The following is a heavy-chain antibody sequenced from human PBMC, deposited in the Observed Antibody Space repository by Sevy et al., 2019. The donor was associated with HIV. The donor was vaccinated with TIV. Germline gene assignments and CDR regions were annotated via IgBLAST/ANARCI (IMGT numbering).Heavy chain of an antibody. CDR3: ARDRNTAMVIGMDV. CDR2: IYSGGST. J-gene: IGHJ6*02. Sequence: GGSLRLSCAASGFIVSSNYMSWVRQAPGKGLEWVSVIYSGGSTYYADSVKGRFTISRDNSKNTLYLQMNSLRVEDTAVYYCARDRNTAMVIGMDVWGQGTTVTVSS. V-gene: IGHV3-53*01. D-gene: IGHD5-18*01. CDR1: GFIVSSNY.